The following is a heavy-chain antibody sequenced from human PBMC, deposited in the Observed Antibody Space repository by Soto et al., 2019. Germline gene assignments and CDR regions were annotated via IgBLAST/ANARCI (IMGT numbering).Heavy chain of an antibody. CDR3: AMGDNYVTPTPQDV. V-gene: IGHV1-18*01. CDR1: GYIFVNYG. D-gene: IGHD3-16*01. Sequence: QVQLVQSGDEVKKPGASVKVSCKASGYIFVNYGIAWVRQTPGQGLEWMGWISPYNGNTHYATKVQGRLTMTADTSTSSACMDLGSLTSDVTAVYYCAMGDNYVTPTPQDVWGQGTTVTVSS. J-gene: IGHJ6*02. CDR2: ISPYNGNT.